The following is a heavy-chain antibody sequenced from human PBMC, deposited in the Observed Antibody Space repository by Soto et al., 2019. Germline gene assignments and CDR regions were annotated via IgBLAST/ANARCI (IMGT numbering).Heavy chain of an antibody. CDR1: GLSFSNAW. V-gene: IGHV3-15*01. D-gene: IGHD5-12*01. CDR3: ATAHPRGPDY. J-gene: IGHJ4*02. CDR2: IRSKADGGTI. Sequence: LRLSCAASGLSFSNAWIDWVRQSPGKGLEWVGQIRSKADGGTIVYPAPVKDRFIISRDDSRNTLYLQMNSLKTEDTAVYYCATAHPRGPDYWGQGTLVTVSS.